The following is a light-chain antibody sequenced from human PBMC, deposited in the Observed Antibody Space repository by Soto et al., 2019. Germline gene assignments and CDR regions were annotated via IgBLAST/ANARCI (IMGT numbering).Light chain of an antibody. CDR2: GAS. CDR1: QSVSSSY. Sequence: EIVLTQSPGTLSLSPGERATLSCRASQSVSSSYLAWYQQRPGQAPRLLIYGASSRATGITDRFSGSGSGTDFTLTISRLDPEDFAVYFCQQYGSSPRKFGQGTKVEVK. CDR3: QQYGSSPRK. J-gene: IGKJ1*01. V-gene: IGKV3-20*01.